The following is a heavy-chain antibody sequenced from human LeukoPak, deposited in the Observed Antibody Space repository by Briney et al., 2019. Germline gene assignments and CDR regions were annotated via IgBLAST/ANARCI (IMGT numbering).Heavy chain of an antibody. J-gene: IGHJ4*02. Sequence: PSETLSLTSTVSGGSISSYYWSWIRQPAGKGLEWIGRIYTSGSTNYNPSLKSRVTMSVDTSKNQFSLKLSSVTAADTAVYYCAREVSSSWSGDSDYWGQGTLVTVSS. CDR2: IYTSGST. V-gene: IGHV4-4*07. D-gene: IGHD6-13*01. CDR1: GGSISSYY. CDR3: AREVSSSWSGDSDY.